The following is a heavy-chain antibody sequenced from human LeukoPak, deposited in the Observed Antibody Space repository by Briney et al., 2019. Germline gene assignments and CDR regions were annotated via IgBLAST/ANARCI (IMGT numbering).Heavy chain of an antibody. V-gene: IGHV7-4-1*02. CDR1: GYTFTRYA. Sequence: ASVKVSCKASGYTFTRYAMNWVRQAPGQGLEWMGWINTNTGNPTYAQGFTGRFVFSLDTSVSTAYLHISSLEAEDTAIYYCATDLKKGDSGCFDYWGQGTLVTVSS. J-gene: IGHJ4*02. D-gene: IGHD6-19*01. CDR2: INTNTGNP. CDR3: ATDLKKGDSGCFDY.